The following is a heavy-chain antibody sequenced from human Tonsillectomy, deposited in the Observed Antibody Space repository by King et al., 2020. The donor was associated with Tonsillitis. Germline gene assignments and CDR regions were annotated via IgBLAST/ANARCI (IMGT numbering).Heavy chain of an antibody. V-gene: IGHV4-59*08. J-gene: IGHJ6*03. CDR2: IYYSGST. CDR3: ARSYSYGYRGAYYYYYYYMDV. Sequence: QLQESGPGLVKPSETLSLTCTVSGGSISSYYWSWIRQPPGKGLEWIGYIYYSGSTNYNPSLKSRVTISVDTSKNQFSLKLSSVTAADTAVYYCARSYSYGYRGAYYYYYYYMDVWGKGTTVTVSS. D-gene: IGHD5-18*01. CDR1: GGSISSYY.